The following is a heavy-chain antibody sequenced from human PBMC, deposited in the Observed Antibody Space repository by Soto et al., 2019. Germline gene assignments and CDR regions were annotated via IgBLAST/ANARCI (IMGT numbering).Heavy chain of an antibody. J-gene: IGHJ4*02. Sequence: ASVKVSCKASGGTFSSYAISWVRQAPGQGLEWMGGIIPIFGTANYAQKFQGRVTITADESTSTAYMELSSLRSEDTAVYYCARDSRQRGYSYGYTIDYWGQGTLVTVSS. CDR1: GGTFSSYA. CDR2: IIPIFGTA. CDR3: ARDSRQRGYSYGYTIDY. D-gene: IGHD5-18*01. V-gene: IGHV1-69*13.